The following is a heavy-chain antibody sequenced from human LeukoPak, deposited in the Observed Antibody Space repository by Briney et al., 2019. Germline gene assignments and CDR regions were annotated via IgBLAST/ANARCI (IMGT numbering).Heavy chain of an antibody. V-gene: IGHV4-59*01. CDR1: GGSISSYY. D-gene: IGHD1-26*01. CDR3: ARGVGAWHWFDP. CDR2: IYYSGST. Sequence: SETLSLTCTVSGGSISSYYWSWIRQPPGKGLEWIGYIYYSGSTNYNPSLKNRVTISVDTSKNQFSLKLSSVTAADTAVYYCARGVGAWHWFDPWGQGTLVTVSS. J-gene: IGHJ5*02.